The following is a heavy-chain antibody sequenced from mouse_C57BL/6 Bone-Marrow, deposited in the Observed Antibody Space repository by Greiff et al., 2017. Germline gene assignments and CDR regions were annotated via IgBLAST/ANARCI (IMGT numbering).Heavy chain of an antibody. CDR1: GYTFTSYG. V-gene: IGHV1-81*01. CDR3: AGSLY. Sequence: QVQLKQSGAELARPGASVTLSCTASGYTFTSYGISWVKQRTGQGLEWIGEIYPRSGNTYYNEKFKGKATLTADKSSSTAYMELRSLTSEDSAVYFCAGSLYWGQGTTLTVSS. CDR2: IYPRSGNT. J-gene: IGHJ2*01.